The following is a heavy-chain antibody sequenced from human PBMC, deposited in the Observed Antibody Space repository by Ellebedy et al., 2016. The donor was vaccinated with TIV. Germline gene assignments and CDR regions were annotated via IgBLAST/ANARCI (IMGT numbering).Heavy chain of an antibody. Sequence: ASVKVSCXVSGYTSIRNGMSWVRQAPGQGLEWMGWIAVYNGHTKYAQKFQDRVVMTTETATSTVYMELRSLRSDDTAVYYCARSRLGGGHWYFDFWGRGTLVTVSS. V-gene: IGHV1-18*01. CDR1: GYTSIRNG. CDR3: ARSRLGGGHWYFDF. J-gene: IGHJ2*01. CDR2: IAVYNGHT. D-gene: IGHD3-10*01.